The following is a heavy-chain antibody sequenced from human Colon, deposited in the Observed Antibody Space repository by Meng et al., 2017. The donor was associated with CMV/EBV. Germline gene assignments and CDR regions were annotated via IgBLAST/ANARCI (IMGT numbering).Heavy chain of an antibody. V-gene: IGHV3-53*01. Sequence: GESLKISCEAYGHSVSSAYMAWVRQAPGKGLEWVSIIYSGGSASYAGSVKGRFTVSRDIPKNSLYLQMNSLRAGDTAVYYCARGRYYYGMDVWGQGTTVTVSS. CDR1: GHSVSSAY. J-gene: IGHJ6*02. CDR2: IYSGGSA. CDR3: ARGRYYYGMDV.